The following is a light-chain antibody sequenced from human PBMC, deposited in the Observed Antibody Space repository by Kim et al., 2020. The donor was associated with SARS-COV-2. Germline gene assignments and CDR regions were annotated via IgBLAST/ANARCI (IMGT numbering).Light chain of an antibody. V-gene: IGLV2-14*03. J-gene: IGLJ1*01. CDR3: SSYTDRYAYV. Sequence: QSALTQPAPVSGSPGQSITISCTGTSSDVGDYNYVSCYQHHPGKAPKLMIYHVSNRPSGVSDRFSGSKSGNTASLTISGLQAEDEADYYCSSYTDRYAYVFGTGTKVTVL. CDR1: SSDVGDYNY. CDR2: HVS.